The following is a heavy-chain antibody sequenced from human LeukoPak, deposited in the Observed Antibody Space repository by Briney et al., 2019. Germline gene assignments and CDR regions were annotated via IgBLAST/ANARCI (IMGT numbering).Heavy chain of an antibody. Sequence: SETLSLTCAVYGGSFSGYYWSWIRQPPGKGLEWIGYIYYSGSTNYNPSLKSRVTISVDTSKNQFSLKLSSVTAADTAVYYCARRHSSGWYFDYWGQGTLVTVSS. V-gene: IGHV4-59*08. D-gene: IGHD6-19*01. CDR2: IYYSGST. CDR1: GGSFSGYY. CDR3: ARRHSSGWYFDY. J-gene: IGHJ4*02.